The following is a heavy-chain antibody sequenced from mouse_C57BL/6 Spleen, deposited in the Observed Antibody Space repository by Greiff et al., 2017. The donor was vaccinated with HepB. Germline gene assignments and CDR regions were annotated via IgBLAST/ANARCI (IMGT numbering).Heavy chain of an antibody. CDR2: IDPSDSET. Sequence: QVQLKQPGAELVRPGSSVKLSCKASGYTFTSYWMHWVKQRPIQGLEWIGNIDPSDSETHYNQKFKDKATLTVDKSSSTAYMQLSSLTSEDSAVYYCARNYYSPFAYWGQGTLVTVSA. V-gene: IGHV1-52*01. D-gene: IGHD1-1*01. CDR3: ARNYYSPFAY. CDR1: GYTFTSYW. J-gene: IGHJ3*01.